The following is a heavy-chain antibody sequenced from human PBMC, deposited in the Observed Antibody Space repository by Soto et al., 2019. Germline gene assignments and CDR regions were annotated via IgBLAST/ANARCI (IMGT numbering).Heavy chain of an antibody. J-gene: IGHJ6*02. CDR3: ANSEGPHYDFWSGRRRAYYYYGMDV. V-gene: IGHV3-23*01. CDR1: GFTFSSYA. Sequence: EVQLLESGGGLVQPGGSLRLSCAASGFTFSSYAMSWVRQAPGKGLEWVSAISGSGGSTYYADSVKGRFTISRDNSKNTLYLQMNSLRAEDTAVYYCANSEGPHYDFWSGRRRAYYYYGMDVWGQGTTVTVSS. D-gene: IGHD3-3*01. CDR2: ISGSGGST.